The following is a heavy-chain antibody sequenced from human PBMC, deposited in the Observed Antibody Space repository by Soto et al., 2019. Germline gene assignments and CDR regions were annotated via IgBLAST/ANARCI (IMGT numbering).Heavy chain of an antibody. D-gene: IGHD2-15*01. CDR2: IYVYWSA. V-gene: IGHV4-59*01. CDR3: ARDKYCSGGSCRKNWFDP. J-gene: IGHJ5*02. Sequence: SETLSLTCTVSGGSISSSYWSWSRQPPGKGLEWLAYIYVYWSADYNHSPTSQTPISLDMSKNRFSLKLTCVTAADTAVYYCARDKYCSGGSCRKNWFDPWGQGSLVT. CDR1: GGSISSSY.